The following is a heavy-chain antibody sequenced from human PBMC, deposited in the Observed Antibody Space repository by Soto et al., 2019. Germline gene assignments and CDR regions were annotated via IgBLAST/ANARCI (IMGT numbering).Heavy chain of an antibody. J-gene: IGHJ4*02. CDR3: ARDDSSGYYYPFDY. CDR2: IIPIFGTA. V-gene: IGHV1-69*13. CDR1: GGTFSSYA. Sequence: GASVKVSCKASGGTFSSYAISWVRQAPGQGLEWMGGIIPIFGTANYAQKFQGRVTITADEFTSTAYMELSSLRSEDTAVYYCARDDSSGYYYPFDYWGQGTLVTVSS. D-gene: IGHD3-22*01.